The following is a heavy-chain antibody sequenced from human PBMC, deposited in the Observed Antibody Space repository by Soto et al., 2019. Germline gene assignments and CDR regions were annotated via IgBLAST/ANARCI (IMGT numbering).Heavy chain of an antibody. CDR3: AKDPPSIVTSYFDS. CDR1: GFFFSSFS. Sequence: QVQLVESGGGVVQPGKSLRLSCATSGFFFSSFSMHWVRRAPGKGLEWLAVIASDGSPHNIAESVTGRFTVSRDNFKNILYLHMDSLRPEDSAVYYCAKDPPSIVTSYFDSWGQGTLVTVSS. CDR2: IASDGSPH. D-gene: IGHD2-2*01. V-gene: IGHV3-30*18. J-gene: IGHJ4*02.